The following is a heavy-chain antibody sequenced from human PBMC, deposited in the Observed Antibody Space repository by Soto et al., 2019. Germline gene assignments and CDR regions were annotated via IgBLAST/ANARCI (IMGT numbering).Heavy chain of an antibody. D-gene: IGHD5-12*01. J-gene: IGHJ4*02. CDR3: ARISPYNYGVFDY. CDR1: GYSFSNYW. V-gene: IGHV5-51*01. CDR2: IYPGDSET. Sequence: PGESLKISCKGSGYSFSNYWIVWVRQMPGKGLEWMGIIYPGDSETKYSPSFQGQVTISADKSINTAYLQWISLKASDTAMYYCARISPYNYGVFDYWGQGTLVTVSS.